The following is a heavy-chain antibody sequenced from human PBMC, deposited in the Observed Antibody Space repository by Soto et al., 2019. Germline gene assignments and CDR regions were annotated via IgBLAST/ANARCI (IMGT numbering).Heavy chain of an antibody. CDR2: LYWDDDK. CDR3: ARTSVNWGSRGLVDY. D-gene: IGHD7-27*01. Sequence: QITLKESGPTLVKPTQTLTLTCTFSGFSLSTSGVGVGWIRQPPGKALEWLAFLYWDDDKRYSPSLKSRLTITKDTSKIQPLLTKTNMDPVDTTTYYCARTSVNWGSRGLVDYWGQGNLVTVDS. CDR1: GFSLSTSGVG. V-gene: IGHV2-5*02. J-gene: IGHJ4*02.